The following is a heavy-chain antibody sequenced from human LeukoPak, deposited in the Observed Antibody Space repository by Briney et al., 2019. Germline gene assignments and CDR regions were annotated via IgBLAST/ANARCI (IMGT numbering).Heavy chain of an antibody. V-gene: IGHV4-31*03. D-gene: IGHD3-10*01. Sequence: PSETLSLTCTVSGGSISSGGYYGSWIRQHPGKGLEWIGYIYYSGSTYYNPSLKSRVTISVDTSKNQFSLKLSSVTAADTAVYYCARTYGSGSYYQDYWGQGTLVTVSS. J-gene: IGHJ4*02. CDR3: ARTYGSGSYYQDY. CDR1: GGSISSGGYY. CDR2: IYYSGST.